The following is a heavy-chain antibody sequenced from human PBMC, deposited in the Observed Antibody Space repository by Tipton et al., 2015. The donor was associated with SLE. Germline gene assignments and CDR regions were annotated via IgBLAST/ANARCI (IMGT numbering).Heavy chain of an antibody. V-gene: IGHV3-48*01. CDR2: ISSTTSTI. CDR1: GFTFSSYS. Sequence: SLRLSCAASGFTFSSYSMNWVRQAPGKGLEWVSYISSTTSTIYYADSVRGRFTISRDNAKNSLYLQMNSLRAEDTAIYYCARVTGNDAFDIWGPGTIVTVSS. J-gene: IGHJ3*02. D-gene: IGHD3-10*01. CDR3: ARVTGNDAFDI.